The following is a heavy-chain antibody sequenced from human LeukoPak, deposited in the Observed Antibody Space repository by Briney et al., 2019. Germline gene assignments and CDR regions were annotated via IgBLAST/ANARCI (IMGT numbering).Heavy chain of an antibody. V-gene: IGHV1-2*02. D-gene: IGHD1-26*01. Sequence: ASVKVSCKASGDTFNTYTISWVRQAPGQGLEWMGWINPNSGGTNYAQKFQGRVTMTRDTSISTAYMELSRLRSDDTAVYYCARGWSGSYYSHYYYYMDVWGKGTTVTVSS. CDR2: INPNSGGT. J-gene: IGHJ6*03. CDR3: ARGWSGSYYSHYYYYMDV. CDR1: GDTFNTYT.